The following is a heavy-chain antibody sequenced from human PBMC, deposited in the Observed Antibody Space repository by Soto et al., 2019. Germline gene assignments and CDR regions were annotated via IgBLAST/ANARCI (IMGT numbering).Heavy chain of an antibody. V-gene: IGHV4-4*02. CDR1: GVSIGSHDW. CDR3: ATRDTGRVY. Sequence: QVQLQESGPGLVKPSGTLSLTCAVSGVSIGSHDWWTWVRQPPGKGLEWIGESHQSGNTNYNSSPQSRVTISLDKSKNHFSLPLSSVTVADTAVYYCATRDTGRVYWGQGTLVTVSS. J-gene: IGHJ4*02. D-gene: IGHD5-18*01. CDR2: SHQSGNT.